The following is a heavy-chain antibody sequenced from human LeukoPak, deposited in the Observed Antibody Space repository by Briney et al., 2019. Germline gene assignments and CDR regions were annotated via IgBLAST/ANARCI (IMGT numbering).Heavy chain of an antibody. V-gene: IGHV4-59*01. CDR2: IYYSGST. CDR3: ARGSHRGYYYGMDV. J-gene: IGHJ6*02. CDR1: GGSISSYY. Sequence: SETLSLTCTVSGGSISSYYWSWLRQPPGKGLEWIGYIYYSGSTNYNPSLKSRVTISVDTSKNQFSLKLSSVTAADTAVYYCARGSHRGYYYGMDVWGQGTTVTVSS.